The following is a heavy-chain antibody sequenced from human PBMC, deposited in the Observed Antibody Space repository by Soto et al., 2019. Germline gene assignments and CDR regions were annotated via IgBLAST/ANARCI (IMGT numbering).Heavy chain of an antibody. J-gene: IGHJ4*02. Sequence: SETLSVTWAVSGGSISRGGYSWSWIRQPPGKGLEWIGYIYHSGSTYYNPSLKSRVTISVDRSKNQVSLKLSSVTAADTAVYYCAKASGITAMVFDYWGQGTLVTVSS. V-gene: IGHV4-30-2*01. CDR2: IYHSGST. CDR1: GGSISRGGYS. CDR3: AKASGITAMVFDY. D-gene: IGHD5-18*01.